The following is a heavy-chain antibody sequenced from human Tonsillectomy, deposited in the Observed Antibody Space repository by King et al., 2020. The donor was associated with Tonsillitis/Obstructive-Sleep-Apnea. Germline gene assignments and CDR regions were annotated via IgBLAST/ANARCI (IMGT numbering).Heavy chain of an antibody. CDR3: SRSTEYSNFETY. J-gene: IGHJ4*02. CDR1: GGSISSGTYY. D-gene: IGHD4-11*01. Sequence: QLQESGPGLVKPSQTLSLTCTVSGGSISSGTYYWGWYRQHPGKGPERIGVISYSGNTFYNPSLKSRVTISVEASETQFSLSLKSVTVADTAVYYCSRSTEYSNFETYWGQGSLVTVS. V-gene: IGHV4-31*03. CDR2: ISYSGNT.